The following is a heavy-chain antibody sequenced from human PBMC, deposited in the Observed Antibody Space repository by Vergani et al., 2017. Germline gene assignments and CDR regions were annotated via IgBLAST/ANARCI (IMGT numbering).Heavy chain of an antibody. CDR1: GFTFNSYW. D-gene: IGHD3-9*01. CDR2: IKSDGSIT. J-gene: IGHJ5*01. CDR3: ARARCIETCYMSNWLDS. V-gene: IGHV3-74*03. Sequence: EVQLVESGGGLVKRGRSLRLSCAASGFTFNSYWMHWVRQVPGKGLLWVSRIKSDGSITAYADSVKGRFTISRDNAQNTLYLQMNSLRVEDTGVYYCARARCIETCYMSNWLDSWGQGTLVTVSS.